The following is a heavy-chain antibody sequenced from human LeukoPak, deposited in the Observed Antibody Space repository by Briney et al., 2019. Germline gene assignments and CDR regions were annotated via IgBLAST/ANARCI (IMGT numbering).Heavy chain of an antibody. J-gene: IGHJ4*02. CDR1: GGSISSLY. CDR2: IYYTGST. D-gene: IGHD6-6*01. V-gene: IGHV4-59*08. CDR3: ARHRAYSSSSPFDY. Sequence: SETLSLTCSVPGGSISSLYWSWIRQPPGKGLEWIGYIYYTGSTNYNPSLKSRVTMFVDMSKNQFSLRLSSVTAADTAVYYCARHRAYSSSSPFDYWGQGTLVTVSS.